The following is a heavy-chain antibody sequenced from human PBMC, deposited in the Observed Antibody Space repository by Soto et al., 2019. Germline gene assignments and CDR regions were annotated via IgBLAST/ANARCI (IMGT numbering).Heavy chain of an antibody. CDR3: AKDTDPNGDYAKGYFDY. V-gene: IGHV3-23*01. CDR1: GFTFSSYA. CDR2: ISGSGAGI. J-gene: IGHJ4*02. Sequence: GGSLRLSCTASGFTFSSYAMAWVRQVPGMGLEWVSAISGSGAGIYYADSVKGRFTISRDNSKNTLYLQMNSLRAEDTAVFYCAKDTDPNGDYAKGYFDYWGQGTLVTVSS. D-gene: IGHD4-17*01.